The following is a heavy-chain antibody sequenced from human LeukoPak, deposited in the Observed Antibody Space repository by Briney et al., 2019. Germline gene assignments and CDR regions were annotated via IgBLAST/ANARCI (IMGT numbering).Heavy chain of an antibody. CDR3: ARRITMVRGVTPFDY. CDR2: IKQDGSEK. V-gene: IGHV3-7*01. D-gene: IGHD3-10*01. Sequence: PGGSLRLSCAASGFTSSSYWMSWVRQAPGKGLEWVANIKQDGSEKYYVDSVKGRFTISRDNAKNSLYLQMNSLRAEDTAVYYCARRITMVRGVTPFDYWGQGTLVTVSS. CDR1: GFTSSSYW. J-gene: IGHJ4*02.